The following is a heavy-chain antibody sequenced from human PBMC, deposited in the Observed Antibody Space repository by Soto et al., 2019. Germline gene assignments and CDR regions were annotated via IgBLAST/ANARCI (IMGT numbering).Heavy chain of an antibody. CDR2: IIPIFGTT. CDR1: GGTFSSYA. CDR3: ATDYYDSSGYPNFDY. V-gene: IGHV1-69*13. J-gene: IGHJ4*02. D-gene: IGHD3-22*01. Sequence: SVKVSCKASGGTFSSYAISWVRQAPGQGLEWMGGIIPIFGTTNYAQKFQGRVTITADESTSTAYMELSSLRSEDTAVYYCATDYYDSSGYPNFDYWGQGSLVTVSS.